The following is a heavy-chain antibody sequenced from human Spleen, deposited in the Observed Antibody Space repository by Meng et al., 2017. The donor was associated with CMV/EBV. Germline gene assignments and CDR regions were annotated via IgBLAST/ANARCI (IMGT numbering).Heavy chain of an antibody. Sequence: GESLKISCAASGFTFHDYSMHWVRQTPGKGLEWVSSISTDSRYIKYADSMRGRFTVSRDNAKNSLYLQMDTLRAEDTAVYYCARDPMTGWGNQAFDIRGHGTMVTVSS. CDR1: GFTFHDYS. D-gene: IGHD7-27*01. J-gene: IGHJ3*02. CDR2: ISTDSRYI. CDR3: ARDPMTGWGNQAFDI. V-gene: IGHV3-21*04.